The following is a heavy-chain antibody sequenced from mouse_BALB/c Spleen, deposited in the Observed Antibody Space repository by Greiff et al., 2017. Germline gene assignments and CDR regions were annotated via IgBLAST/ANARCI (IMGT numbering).Heavy chain of an antibody. CDR3: AKDPFLRGFAY. V-gene: IGHV3-6*02. CDR1: GYSITSGYY. D-gene: IGHD1-1*01. J-gene: IGHJ3*01. Sequence: EVQLVESGPGLVKPSQSLSLTCSVTGYSITSGYYWNWIRQFPGNKLEWMGYISYDGSNNYNPSLKNRISITRDTSKNQFFLKLNSVTTEDTATYYCAKDPFLRGFAYWGQGTLVTVSA. CDR2: ISYDGSN.